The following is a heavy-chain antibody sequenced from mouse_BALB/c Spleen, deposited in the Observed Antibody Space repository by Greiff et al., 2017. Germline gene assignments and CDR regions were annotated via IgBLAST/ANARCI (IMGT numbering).Heavy chain of an antibody. V-gene: IGHV5-6*01. Sequence: EVKLMESGGDLVKPGGSLKLSCAASGFTFSSYGMSWVRQTPDKRLEWVATISSGGSYTYYPDSVKGRFTISRDNAKNTLYLQMSSLKSEDTAMYYCARYENYNYFDYWGQGTTLTVSS. CDR2: ISSGGSYT. D-gene: IGHD2-12*01. CDR3: ARYENYNYFDY. J-gene: IGHJ2*01. CDR1: GFTFSSYG.